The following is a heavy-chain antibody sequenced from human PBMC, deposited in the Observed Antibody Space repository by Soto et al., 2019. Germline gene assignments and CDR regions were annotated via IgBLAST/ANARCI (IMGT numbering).Heavy chain of an antibody. Sequence: GGSKRLSSAAAELTCSDYEVRWVRQAPGKVLEWVSFIYSCGSTYYADSVKGRFTISRDNSKTTLYLQMNSLRAEDTAVYYGARDSGSSPSSFDYWGQGTLVTVSS. V-gene: IGHV3-53*01. CDR3: ARDSGSSPSSFDY. J-gene: IGHJ4*02. CDR1: ELTCSDYE. D-gene: IGHD1-26*01. CDR2: IYSCGST.